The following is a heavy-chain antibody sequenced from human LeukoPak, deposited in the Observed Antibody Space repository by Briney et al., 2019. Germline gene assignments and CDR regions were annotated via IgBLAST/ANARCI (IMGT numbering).Heavy chain of an antibody. D-gene: IGHD3-3*01. V-gene: IGHV4-34*01. J-gene: IGHJ3*02. CDR1: GGSFSGYY. Sequence: PSETLSLTCAVYGGSFSGYYWSWIRQPPGKGLEWIGEINHSGSTNYNPSLKSRVTISVDTSKNQFSLKLSSVTAADTAVYYCARVPRVVILPHDAFDIWGQGTMVTVSS. CDR2: INHSGST. CDR3: ARVPRVVILPHDAFDI.